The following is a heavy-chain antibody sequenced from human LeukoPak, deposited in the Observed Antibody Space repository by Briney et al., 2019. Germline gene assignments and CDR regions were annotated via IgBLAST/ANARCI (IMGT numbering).Heavy chain of an antibody. CDR1: GSPFTSYW. J-gene: IGHJ4*02. V-gene: IGHV5-51*01. CDR3: ARESYYYGSGSSQRRPFDY. CDR2: IYPGDSDT. D-gene: IGHD3-10*01. Sequence: GASLKISFKASGSPFTSYWIGWVRQMPGKGLEWMGIIYPGDSDTRYSPSFQGQITISADKSISTAYLQWSSLKASDTAMYYCARESYYYGSGSSQRRPFDYWGQGTLVTVSS.